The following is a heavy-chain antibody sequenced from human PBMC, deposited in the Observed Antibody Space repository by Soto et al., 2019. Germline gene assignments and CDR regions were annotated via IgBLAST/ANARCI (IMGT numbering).Heavy chain of an antibody. CDR2: ISYDGSNK. CDR1: GFTFSSYG. D-gene: IGHD3-3*01. J-gene: IGHJ6*02. Sequence: GGSLRLSCAASGFTFSSYGMHWVRQAPGKGLEWVAVISYDGSNKYYADSVKGRFTISRDNSKNTLYLQMNSLRAEDTAVYYCAKDTLRFLEWLPPYGMDVWGQGTTVTVSS. V-gene: IGHV3-30*18. CDR3: AKDTLRFLEWLPPYGMDV.